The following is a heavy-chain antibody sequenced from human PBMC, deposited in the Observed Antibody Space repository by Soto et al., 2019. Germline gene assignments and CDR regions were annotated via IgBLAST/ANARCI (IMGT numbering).Heavy chain of an antibody. Sequence: EVQLVESGEGLAQPGGSLRLSCAASGLTFSNYAMSWVRQAPGTGLEWVSTISGSGAKTHYADSVKGRVTISRDNSKNMLFLQMDSLRVEDTAVYYCAKGGVKLNGQYCHFACWGQGTVVTVPS. CDR2: ISGSGAKT. D-gene: IGHD2-8*01. V-gene: IGHV3-23*04. J-gene: IGHJ4*02. CDR1: GLTFSNYA. CDR3: AKGGVKLNGQYCHFAC.